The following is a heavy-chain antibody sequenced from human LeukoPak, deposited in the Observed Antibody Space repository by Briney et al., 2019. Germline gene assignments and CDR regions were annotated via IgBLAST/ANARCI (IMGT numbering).Heavy chain of an antibody. CDR2: INHSGST. Sequence: GSLRLSCAASGFTFSSYGMHWIRQPPGKGLEWIGEINHSGSTNYNPSLKSRVTISVDTSKNQFSLKLSSVTAADTAVYYCARGLSDFVPRGYWYFDLWGRGTLVTVSS. V-gene: IGHV4-34*01. J-gene: IGHJ2*01. CDR1: GFTFSSYG. D-gene: IGHD3/OR15-3a*01. CDR3: ARGLSDFVPRGYWYFDL.